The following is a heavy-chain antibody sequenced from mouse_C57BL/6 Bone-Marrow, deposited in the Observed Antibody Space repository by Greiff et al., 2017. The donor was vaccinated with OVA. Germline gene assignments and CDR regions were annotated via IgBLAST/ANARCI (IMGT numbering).Heavy chain of an antibody. V-gene: IGHV7-1*01. D-gene: IGHD2-3*01. CDR2: RRNKANDYTT. Sequence: DVKLVESGGGLVQSGRSLRLSCATSGFTFSDFYMEWVRQAPGKGLEWIAARRNKANDYTTEYSASVKGRFIVSRDTSQSILYLQMNALRAEDTAIYYCARDASDGYSAMDYWGQGTSVTVSS. J-gene: IGHJ4*01. CDR1: GFTFSDFY. CDR3: ARDASDGYSAMDY.